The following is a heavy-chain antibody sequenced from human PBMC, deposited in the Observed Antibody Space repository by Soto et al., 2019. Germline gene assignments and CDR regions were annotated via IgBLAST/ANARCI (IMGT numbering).Heavy chain of an antibody. CDR3: ARLIVGSDMDV. J-gene: IGHJ6*02. Sequence: QVQLVQSGAEVKKPGASVKVSCKASGYSFTSYYIHWVRQAPGQGLEWMGIIYPSGGSTTYTQKFQGRVTMTRDTSTSTVYLELSSLRSEDTAVYYCARLIVGSDMDVWGQGSTVTVSS. CDR1: GYSFTSYY. D-gene: IGHD3-22*01. V-gene: IGHV1-46*03. CDR2: IYPSGGST.